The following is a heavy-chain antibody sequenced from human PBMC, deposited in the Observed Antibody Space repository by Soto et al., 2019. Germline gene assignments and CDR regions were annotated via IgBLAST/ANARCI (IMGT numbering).Heavy chain of an antibody. Sequence: LRLSCAASGFTFSSYAMSWVRQAPGKGLEWVSAISGSGGSTYYADSVKGRFTISRDNSKNTLYLQMNSLRAEDTAVYYCATLYYYDSSGSVSGYWGQGTLVTVSS. CDR1: GFTFSSYA. CDR3: ATLYYYDSSGSVSGY. CDR2: ISGSGGST. V-gene: IGHV3-23*01. D-gene: IGHD3-22*01. J-gene: IGHJ4*02.